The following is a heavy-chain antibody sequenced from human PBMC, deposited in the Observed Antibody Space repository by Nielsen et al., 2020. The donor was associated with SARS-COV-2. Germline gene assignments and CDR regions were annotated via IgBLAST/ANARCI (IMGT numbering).Heavy chain of an antibody. V-gene: IGHV3-23*01. CDR1: GFTFSSYG. D-gene: IGHD4-17*01. J-gene: IGHJ4*02. Sequence: GESLKISCAASGFTFSSYGMHWVRQAPGKGLEWVSAISGSGGSTYYADSVKGRFTISRDNSKNTLYLQMNSLRAEDTAVYYCAKLGDYSFFDYWGQGTLVTVSS. CDR3: AKLGDYSFFDY. CDR2: ISGSGGST.